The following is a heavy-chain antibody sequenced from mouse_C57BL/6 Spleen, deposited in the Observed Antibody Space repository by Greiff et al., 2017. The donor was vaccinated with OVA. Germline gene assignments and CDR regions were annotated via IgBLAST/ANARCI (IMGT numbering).Heavy chain of an antibody. CDR2: ISSGSSTI. CDR1: GFTFSDYG. Sequence: EVKLMESGGGLVKPGGSLKLSCAASGFTFSDYGMHWVRQAPEKGLEWVAYISSGSSTIYYADTVKGLFTISRDNAKNTLFLQMTSLRSEDTAMYYCANYYGSSYDWYFDVWGTGTTVTVSS. V-gene: IGHV5-17*01. CDR3: ANYYGSSYDWYFDV. D-gene: IGHD1-1*01. J-gene: IGHJ1*03.